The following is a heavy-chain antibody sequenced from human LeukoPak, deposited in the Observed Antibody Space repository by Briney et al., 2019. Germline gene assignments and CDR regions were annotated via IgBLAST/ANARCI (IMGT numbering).Heavy chain of an antibody. D-gene: IGHD5-24*01. CDR2: IRSKANNYAT. Sequence: PGGSLRLSCAASGFTLSGPTIHWVRQASGKGLEWVGRIRSKANNYATAYAASVKGRFTISRDDSKNTAYLQMNSLKTEDTAVYYCIQGGGGYNYDAFDIWGQGTMVTVSS. CDR1: GFTLSGPT. J-gene: IGHJ3*02. CDR3: IQGGGGYNYDAFDI. V-gene: IGHV3-73*01.